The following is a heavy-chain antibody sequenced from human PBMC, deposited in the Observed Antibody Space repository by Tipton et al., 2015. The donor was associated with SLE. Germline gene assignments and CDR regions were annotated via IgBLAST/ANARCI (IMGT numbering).Heavy chain of an antibody. V-gene: IGHV1-69-2*01. CDR3: ATLGGHSGSYLYFDY. CDR2: VDPEDGET. D-gene: IGHD1-26*01. Sequence: VQLVQSGAEVKKPGATVKISCKASGYTFTDYYMHWVQQAPGKGLEWMGRVDPEDGETIYAEKFQGRVTITADTSTDTAYMELSSLRSEDTSVYYCATLGGHSGSYLYFDYWGQGTLVTVSS. CDR1: GYTFTDYY. J-gene: IGHJ4*02.